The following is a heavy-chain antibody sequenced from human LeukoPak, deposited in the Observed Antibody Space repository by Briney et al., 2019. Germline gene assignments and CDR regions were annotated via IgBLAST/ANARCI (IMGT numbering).Heavy chain of an antibody. Sequence: GGSLRLSCAASGFSVSHDYMSWVRQAPGKGLEWVSIIYSGGSTYYADSVKGRFTISRYNSKNTVHLQMNSLRDEDTAVYYCARAESSGYQRQFDYWGQGTLVTVSS. J-gene: IGHJ4*02. CDR1: GFSVSHDY. D-gene: IGHD3-22*01. CDR3: ARAESSGYQRQFDY. CDR2: IYSGGST. V-gene: IGHV3-53*01.